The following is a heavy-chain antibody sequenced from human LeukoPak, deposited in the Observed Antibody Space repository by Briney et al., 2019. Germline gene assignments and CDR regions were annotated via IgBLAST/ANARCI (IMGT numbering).Heavy chain of an antibody. D-gene: IGHD1-26*01. CDR3: ARMYSGTSYYFDF. CDR1: GVSISDYH. V-gene: IGHV4-59*01. J-gene: IGHJ4*02. CDR2: FSYSGST. Sequence: SETLSLTCSVSGVSISDYHWIWIRQPPTKGLEWMGYFSYSGSTRYNPSLKSRVTMSVDTSKNQFSLRLNSVAAADTAVYYCARMYSGTSYYFDFWGQGTLVTVSS.